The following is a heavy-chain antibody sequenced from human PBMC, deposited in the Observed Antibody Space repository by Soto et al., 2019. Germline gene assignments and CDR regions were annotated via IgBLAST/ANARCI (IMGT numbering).Heavy chain of an antibody. Sequence: EVPLVESGGGLVQPGGSLRLSCAASGFTFSSYWMSWVRQAPGKGLEWVANIKQDGSEKYYVDSVKGRFTISRDNDKNSLYLQMNSLRAEDTAVYYCARDTDTAMVLDAFDIWGQGTMVTVSS. CDR3: ARDTDTAMVLDAFDI. D-gene: IGHD5-18*01. CDR2: IKQDGSEK. CDR1: GFTFSSYW. V-gene: IGHV3-7*01. J-gene: IGHJ3*02.